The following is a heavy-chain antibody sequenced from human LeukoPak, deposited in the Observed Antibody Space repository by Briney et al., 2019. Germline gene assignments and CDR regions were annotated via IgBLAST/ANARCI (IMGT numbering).Heavy chain of an antibody. CDR1: GYTFTGYY. D-gene: IGHD6-19*01. J-gene: IGHJ4*02. CDR3: ARGGLIAVAAAVDY. CDR2: INPNSGGT. Sequence: ASVKVSCKASGYTFTGYYMHWVRQAPGQGLEWMGWINPNSGGTNYAQKFQGWVTMTRDTSISTAYMELSRLRSDDTAVYYCARGGLIAVAAAVDYWGQGTLVTVSS. V-gene: IGHV1-2*04.